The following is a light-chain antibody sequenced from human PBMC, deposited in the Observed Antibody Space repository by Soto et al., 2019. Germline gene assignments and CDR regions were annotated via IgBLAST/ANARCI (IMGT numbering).Light chain of an antibody. J-gene: IGKJ4*02. CDR3: QQYNNWPPDRR. CDR2: GAS. Sequence: EIVMTQSPATLSVSPGERATLSCRASRTVGSNLAWYQQQLGQAPRLLLYGASTRATGITARFSGGRSGTEFTLTISSLRSEDFAIYFCQQYNNWPPDRRFGGGTKVEIK. CDR1: RTVGSN. V-gene: IGKV3-15*01.